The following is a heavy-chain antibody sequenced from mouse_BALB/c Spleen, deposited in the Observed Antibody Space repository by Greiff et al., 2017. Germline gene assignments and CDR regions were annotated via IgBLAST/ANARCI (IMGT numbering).Heavy chain of an antibody. J-gene: IGHJ3*01. D-gene: IGHD2-10*01. V-gene: IGHV3-1*02. Sequence: VQLKESGPDLVKPSQSLSLTCTVTGYSITSGYSCHLIRQSPGNKLEWMGYIHYSGSTNYNPSLKSRITITRDTSKNQFFLQLNSVTTEDTATYYCASAPTMSPAYWGQGTLVTVSA. CDR2: IHYSGST. CDR3: ASAPTMSPAY. CDR1: GYSITSGYS.